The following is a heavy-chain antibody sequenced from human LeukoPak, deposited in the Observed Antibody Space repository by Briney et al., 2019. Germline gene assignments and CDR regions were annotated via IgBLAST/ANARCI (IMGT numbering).Heavy chain of an antibody. CDR2: ISSGGII. CDR1: GFTFSCYE. J-gene: IGHJ3*02. V-gene: IGHV3-48*03. D-gene: IGHD3-10*01. CDR3: GAGRQFVGAFDI. Sequence: GGSLRLSCAASGFTFSCYELYWVRQAPGKGLEWVSYISSGGIIKYADSVKGQFTISRDDAKKSLYLQMNSLRAEDTAIYYCGAGRQFVGAFDIWGQGTLVTVSS.